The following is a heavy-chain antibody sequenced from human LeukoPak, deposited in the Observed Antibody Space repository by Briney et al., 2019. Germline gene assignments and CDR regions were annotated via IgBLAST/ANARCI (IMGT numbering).Heavy chain of an antibody. CDR3: ARVRYSSSWSLFDY. CDR1: GGSISSYY. J-gene: IGHJ4*02. CDR2: IYYSGST. Sequence: SETLSLTCTVSGGSISSYYWSWIRQPPGKGLEWIGYIYYSGSTNYNPSLESRVTISVDTSKNQLSLKLSSVTAADTAVYYCARVRYSSSWSLFDYWGQGTLVTVSS. V-gene: IGHV4-59*01. D-gene: IGHD6-13*01.